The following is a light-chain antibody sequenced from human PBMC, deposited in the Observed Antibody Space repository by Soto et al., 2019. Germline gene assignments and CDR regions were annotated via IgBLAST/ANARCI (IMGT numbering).Light chain of an antibody. Sequence: EIVMTQSPATLSVSPGGRATLSCRASQSISGALAWYQQKPGQAPRLLIYGASTRATSFPARFSGSGSGTDFTLTISSPQSEDFAVYYCQQYNNWPSTFGQGTKVEIK. CDR1: QSISGA. CDR2: GAS. V-gene: IGKV3-15*01. CDR3: QQYNNWPST. J-gene: IGKJ1*01.